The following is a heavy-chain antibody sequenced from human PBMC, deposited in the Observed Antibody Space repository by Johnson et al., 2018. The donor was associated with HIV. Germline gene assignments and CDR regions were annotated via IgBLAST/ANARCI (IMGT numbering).Heavy chain of an antibody. CDR3: ARGLQDSSGWYNAFDI. J-gene: IGHJ3*02. CDR1: GFTVSSNY. Sequence: VQLVESGGGVVQPGGSLRLSCAASGFTVSSNYMSWVRQAPGKGLDWVAVIYSGGSTYYEDSVKGRCTISRDNSKNTLYLQMTSLRAEDTAVYYCARGLQDSSGWYNAFDIWGQGTMVTVSS. V-gene: IGHV3-53*01. CDR2: IYSGGST. D-gene: IGHD6-19*01.